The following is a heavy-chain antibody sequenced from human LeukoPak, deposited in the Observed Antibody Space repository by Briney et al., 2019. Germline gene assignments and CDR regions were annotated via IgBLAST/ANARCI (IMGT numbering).Heavy chain of an antibody. D-gene: IGHD5-24*01. V-gene: IGHV3-74*01. Sequence: GGSLRLSCAASGFTFSNYWMHWVRQAPGKGPVWVSRINSDGSITTYADSVKGRFTISRDNAKNTLYLQMNSLRAEDTAVYYCARDRDVEMATIFWFDPWGQGTLVTVSS. CDR1: GFTFSNYW. CDR2: INSDGSIT. CDR3: ARDRDVEMATIFWFDP. J-gene: IGHJ5*02.